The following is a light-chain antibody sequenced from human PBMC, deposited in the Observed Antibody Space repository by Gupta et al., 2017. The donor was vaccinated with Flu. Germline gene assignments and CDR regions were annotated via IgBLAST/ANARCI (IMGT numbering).Light chain of an antibody. CDR1: QSISNH. Sequence: DRVTITCRASQSISNHLNWYQQKPGKAPKVLIYAASSLQGGVPSRFSGSGSGTDFTLTISSLQPEDFATYYCQQSYTIPLFTFGPGTKVDIK. J-gene: IGKJ3*01. CDR2: AAS. V-gene: IGKV1-39*01. CDR3: QQSYTIPLFT.